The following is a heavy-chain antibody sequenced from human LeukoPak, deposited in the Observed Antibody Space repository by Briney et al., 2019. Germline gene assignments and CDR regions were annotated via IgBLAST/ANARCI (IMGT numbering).Heavy chain of an antibody. CDR1: GASFSGGTDY. CDR3: ARSFGTMVRGLIGY. D-gene: IGHD3-10*01. Sequence: KASETLSLTCSVSGASFSGGTDYWGWIRQPPGQGLEWIGAISYTGGTYYNPSLKSRATISLDTSKNQFSLKLSSVTAADTAVYYCARSFGTMVRGLIGYWGQGTLVTVSS. J-gene: IGHJ4*02. V-gene: IGHV4-39*07. CDR2: ISYTGGT.